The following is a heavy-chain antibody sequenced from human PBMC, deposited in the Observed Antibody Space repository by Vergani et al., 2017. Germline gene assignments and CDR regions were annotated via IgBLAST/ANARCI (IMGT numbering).Heavy chain of an antibody. CDR3: ARGYCSSTSCYYSVDY. Sequence: QVQLVESGGGVVQPGRSLRLSCAASGFTFSSYGMHWVRQAPGKGLEWVAVIWYDGSNKYYEDSVKARFTISRDNAKNSMYLKMNSLRAEDTAVYYCARGYCSSTSCYYSVDYGGQGTLVTVSS. D-gene: IGHD2-2*01. CDR1: GFTFSSYG. V-gene: IGHV3-33*01. J-gene: IGHJ4*02. CDR2: IWYDGSNK.